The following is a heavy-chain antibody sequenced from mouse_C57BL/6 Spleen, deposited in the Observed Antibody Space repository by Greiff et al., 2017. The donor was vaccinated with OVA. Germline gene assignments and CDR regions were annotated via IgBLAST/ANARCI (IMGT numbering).Heavy chain of an antibody. D-gene: IGHD1-1*02. J-gene: IGHJ1*03. CDR1: GYTFTSYW. CDR2: LDPDSGGT. CDR3: AFYFYGGIYDFYFDV. Sequence: QVQLQQPGAELVKPEASVKLSCKASGYTFTSYWMNWVKQRPGRGLEWIGRLDPDSGGTQYNEKFKGKATLTADKPSSTAYILLSILTSEDSAVYYGAFYFYGGIYDFYFDVWGTGTTVTVSS. V-gene: IGHV1-72*01.